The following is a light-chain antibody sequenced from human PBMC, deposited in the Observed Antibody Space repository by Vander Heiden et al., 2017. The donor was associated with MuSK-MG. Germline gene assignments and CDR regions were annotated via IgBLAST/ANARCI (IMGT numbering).Light chain of an antibody. CDR2: GYS. Sequence: PGQTASITCEGNNIGSKNVHWYQQKPGQAPVLFVYGYSDRPSGIPDRFSGSNSGNTATLTINRVEAGDEADDYCQVWDNHYDVFGGGTMVSVL. CDR3: QVWDNHYDV. J-gene: IGLJ1*01. CDR1: NIGSKN. V-gene: IGLV3-21*02.